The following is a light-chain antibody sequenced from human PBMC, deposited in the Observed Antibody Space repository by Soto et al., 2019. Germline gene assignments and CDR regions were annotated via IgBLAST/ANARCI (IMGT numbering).Light chain of an antibody. J-gene: IGKJ5*01. CDR2: DGS. Sequence: DIQMTQSPSTLCAFVGDRVTITCRASQRISSWLAWYQQKPGKAPKFLIYDGSTLQSGVTSRFSGSGSGTEFTLTISSLRPEDFATYYCLQHHSYPITFGQGTRLEIK. CDR1: QRISSW. CDR3: LQHHSYPIT. V-gene: IGKV1-5*01.